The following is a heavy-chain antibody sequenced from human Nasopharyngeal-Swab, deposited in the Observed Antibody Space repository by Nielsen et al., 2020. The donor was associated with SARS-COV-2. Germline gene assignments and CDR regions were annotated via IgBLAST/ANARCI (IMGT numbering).Heavy chain of an antibody. CDR2: ISSSSSYI. CDR3: ARGPPPTNYYDSSGYYYRYGMDV. V-gene: IGHV3-21*01. D-gene: IGHD3-22*01. J-gene: IGHJ6*02. Sequence: VRQAPGKGLEWVSSISSSSSYIYYADSVKGRFTISRDNAKNSLYLQMNSLRAEDTAVYYCARGPPPTNYYDSSGYYYRYGMDVWGQGTTVTVSS.